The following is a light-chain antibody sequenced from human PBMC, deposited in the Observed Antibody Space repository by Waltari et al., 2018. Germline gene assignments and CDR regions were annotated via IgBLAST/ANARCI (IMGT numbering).Light chain of an antibody. CDR3: QQYNSYPYT. CDR1: QTINSH. J-gene: IGKJ2*01. Sequence: EIVMTQSPATLSVSPGERAALSCRASQTINSHLAWYQLKPGQAPRLLMYRASTRATGIPARFSGSGSETEFTLTISSLQPDDFATYYCQQYNSYPYTFGQGTKLEIK. CDR2: RAS. V-gene: IGKV3-15*01.